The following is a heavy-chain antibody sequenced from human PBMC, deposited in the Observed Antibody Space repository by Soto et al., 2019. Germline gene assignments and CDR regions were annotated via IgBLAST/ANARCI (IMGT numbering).Heavy chain of an antibody. V-gene: IGHV1-58*01. CDR1: GFTFTSSA. CDR2: IVVGSGNT. CDR3: AADPSSGTSEDIYYYYYGMAV. D-gene: IGHD1-7*01. J-gene: IGHJ6*02. Sequence: GASVKVSCKVSGFTFTSSAVQWVRQARGQRLEWIGWIVVGSGNTNYAQKFQERVTITRDMSTSTAYMELSSLRSEDTAVYYCAADPSSGTSEDIYYYYYGMAVWGQGTTVTVSS.